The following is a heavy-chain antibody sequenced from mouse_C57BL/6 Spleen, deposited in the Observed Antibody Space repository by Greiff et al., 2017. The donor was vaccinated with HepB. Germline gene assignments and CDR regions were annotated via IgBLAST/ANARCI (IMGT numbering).Heavy chain of an antibody. D-gene: IGHD1-1*01. CDR2: ISYDGSN. Sequence: EVQLQQSGPGLVKPPQSLSLTCSVTGYSITSGYYWNWIRQFPGNKLEWMGYISYDGSNNYNPSLKNRISITRDTSKNQFFLKLNSVTTEDTATYYCAREPLPTYGSSYGYAMDYWGQGTSVTVSS. J-gene: IGHJ4*01. CDR3: AREPLPTYGSSYGYAMDY. CDR1: GYSITSGYY. V-gene: IGHV3-6*01.